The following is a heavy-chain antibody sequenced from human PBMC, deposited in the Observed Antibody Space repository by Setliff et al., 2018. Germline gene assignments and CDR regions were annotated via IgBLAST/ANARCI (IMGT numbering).Heavy chain of an antibody. J-gene: IGHJ4*02. CDR1: GGSISSMSYY. V-gene: IGHV4-39*01. D-gene: IGHD3-10*01. Sequence: SETLSLTCTVSGGSISSMSYYWGWIRQPPGKGLEWIGSIYHSGSSYYNSSLRSRVTISVDTSKNQFSLILSSVTAADTAVYYCARHLWGRYMAESSDYFDYWGQGSLVTVSS. CDR3: ARHLWGRYMAESSDYFDY. CDR2: IYHSGSS.